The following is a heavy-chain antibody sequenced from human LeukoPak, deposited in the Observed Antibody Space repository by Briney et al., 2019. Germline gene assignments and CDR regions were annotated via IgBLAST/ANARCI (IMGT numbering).Heavy chain of an antibody. Sequence: PSQTLSLTCTVSGGSISSGSYYWSWIRQPAGKGLEWIGRIYTSGSTNYNPSLKSRVTISVDTSKNQFSLKLSSVTAADTAVYYCARPLGGYDDWVGHDAFDIWGQGTMVTVSS. CDR3: ARPLGGYDDWVGHDAFDI. V-gene: IGHV4-61*02. CDR1: GGSISSGSYY. J-gene: IGHJ3*02. D-gene: IGHD5-12*01. CDR2: IYTSGST.